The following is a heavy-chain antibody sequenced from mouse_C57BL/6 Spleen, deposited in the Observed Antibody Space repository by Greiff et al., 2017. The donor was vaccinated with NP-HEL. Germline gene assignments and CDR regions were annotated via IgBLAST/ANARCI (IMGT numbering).Heavy chain of an antibody. D-gene: IGHD1-1*01. CDR3: ARGYYGSSYGNY. J-gene: IGHJ2*01. Sequence: QVQLKQSGAELVKPGASVKISCKASGYAFSSYWMNWVKQRPGKGLEWIGQIYPGDGDTNYNGKFKGKATLTADKSSSTAYMQLSSLTSEDSAVYFCARGYYGSSYGNYWGQGTTLTVSS. V-gene: IGHV1-80*01. CDR2: IYPGDGDT. CDR1: GYAFSSYW.